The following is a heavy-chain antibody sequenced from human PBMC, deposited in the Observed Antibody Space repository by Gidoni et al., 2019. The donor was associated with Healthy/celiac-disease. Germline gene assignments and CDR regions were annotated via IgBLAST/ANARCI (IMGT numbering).Heavy chain of an antibody. CDR2: IYHIGST. D-gene: IGHD6-19*01. CDR3: ARDVSGGWHAFDI. V-gene: IGHV4-4*02. J-gene: IGHJ3*02. CDR1: GGSNSSTNW. Sequence: QVQLQESGPGLVKPSGTLSLTCAVYGGSNSSTNWWSWVRQPPGKGLEWIGEIYHIGSTNYNPSLKSRVTISVDTSKSQFSLRLSSVTAADTAVYYCARDVSGGWHAFDIWGQGTMVTVSS.